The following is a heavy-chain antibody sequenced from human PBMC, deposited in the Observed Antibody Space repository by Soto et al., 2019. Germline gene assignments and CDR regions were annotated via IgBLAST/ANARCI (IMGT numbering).Heavy chain of an antibody. CDR2: ISAENGDT. D-gene: IGHD3-10*01. CDR1: GYTFTSHG. J-gene: IGHJ6*03. V-gene: IGHV1-18*01. CDR3: ARMVRGSNIDYYYYMDV. Sequence: QVQLVQSRAEVKKPGASVKVSCKASGYTFTSHGISWVRQAPGQGLEWMAWISAENGDTNYEQKLRGRVTVTTDSSTSTAHMELRSLRSEDTAVYYCARMVRGSNIDYYYYMDVWGKGTTVTVSS.